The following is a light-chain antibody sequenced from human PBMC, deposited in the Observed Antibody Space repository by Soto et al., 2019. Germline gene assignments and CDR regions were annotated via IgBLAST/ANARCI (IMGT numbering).Light chain of an antibody. CDR1: QSISSH. CDR3: QHSHSAPLT. J-gene: IGKJ4*01. V-gene: IGKV1-39*01. CDR2: AAS. Sequence: DIQMTQSPSSLSASVGDRVTITCRASQSISSHLNWYQQKPGKAPKLLICAASTLLSGVPSRFSGSGSGTDFTLTISSLQPEHFATYSCQHSHSAPLTFGGGTKVDIK.